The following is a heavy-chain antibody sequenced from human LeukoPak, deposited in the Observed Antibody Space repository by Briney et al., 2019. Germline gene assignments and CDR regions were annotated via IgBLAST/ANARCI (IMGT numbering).Heavy chain of an antibody. CDR2: ISYDGSNK. D-gene: IGHD2-15*01. CDR3: TRAVLRGYYYMDV. Sequence: GGSLRLSCAASGFTFSSYAMHWVRQAPGKGLEWVAVISYDGSNKYYADSVKGRFTISRDNSKNTLYLQMNSLKTEDTAVYYCTRAVLRGYYYMDVWGKGTTVTVSS. V-gene: IGHV3-30-3*01. CDR1: GFTFSSYA. J-gene: IGHJ6*03.